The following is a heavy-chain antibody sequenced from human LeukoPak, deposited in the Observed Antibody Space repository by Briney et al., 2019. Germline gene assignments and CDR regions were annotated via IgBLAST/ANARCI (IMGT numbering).Heavy chain of an antibody. V-gene: IGHV3-53*01. CDR3: ARDHGGEDSGAFDI. Sequence: GGSLRLSCAASGFTVSSNYMSWVRQAPGKGLEWVSIIYSGGSTYYADSVKGRFTISRDDSKNPLYLQMNSLRAEDTAVYYCARDHGGEDSGAFDIWGQGTMVTVSS. D-gene: IGHD3-10*01. CDR2: IYSGGST. CDR1: GFTVSSNY. J-gene: IGHJ3*02.